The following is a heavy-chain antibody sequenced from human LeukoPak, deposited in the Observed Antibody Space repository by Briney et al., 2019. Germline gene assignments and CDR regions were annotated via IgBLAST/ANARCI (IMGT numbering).Heavy chain of an antibody. Sequence: ASVKVSCKASGYTFTSYGISWVRQAPGQGLEWMGWNSAYNGNTNYAQKLQGRVTMTTDTSTSTAYMELRSLRSDDTAVYYCARDLTYYYDSSGYYFFDYWGQGTLVTVSS. CDR3: ARDLTYYYDSSGYYFFDY. J-gene: IGHJ4*02. CDR1: GYTFTSYG. D-gene: IGHD3-22*01. CDR2: NSAYNGNT. V-gene: IGHV1-18*01.